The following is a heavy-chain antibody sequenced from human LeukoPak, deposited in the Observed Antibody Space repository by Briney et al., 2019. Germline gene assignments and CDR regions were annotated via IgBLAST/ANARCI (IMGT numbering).Heavy chain of an antibody. CDR3: ARAIYDILTGYYPHDYYSMDV. J-gene: IGHJ6*03. V-gene: IGHV3-7*01. CDR1: GFTFSSYW. D-gene: IGHD3-9*01. CDR2: IKQDGSEK. Sequence: GGSLRLSCAASGFTFSSYWMSWVRQAPGKGLEWVANIKQDGSEKYYVDSVKGRFTISRDNAKNSLYLQMNSLRAEDTAVYYCARAIYDILTGYYPHDYYSMDVWGKGTPVTVSS.